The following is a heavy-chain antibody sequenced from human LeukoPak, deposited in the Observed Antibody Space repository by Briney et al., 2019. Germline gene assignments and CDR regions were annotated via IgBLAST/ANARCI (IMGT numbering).Heavy chain of an antibody. V-gene: IGHV1-18*01. J-gene: IGHJ4*02. CDR3: ARRYSGSYYLDY. D-gene: IGHD1-26*01. CDR2: INAYNGNT. CDR1: GYTFTSYG. Sequence: RASVKVSCKSSGYTFTSYGISWVRQAPGQGPEWVGWINAYNGNTNYAQKLQGRVTMTTDTSTSTAYMELRSLRSDDTAVYYCARRYSGSYYLDYWGQGTLVTVSS.